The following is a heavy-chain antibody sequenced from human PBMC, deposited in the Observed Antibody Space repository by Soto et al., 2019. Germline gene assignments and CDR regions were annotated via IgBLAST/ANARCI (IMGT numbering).Heavy chain of an antibody. V-gene: IGHV4-34*01. CDR1: GGSFSGYY. J-gene: IGHJ6*02. CDR3: ASLIGHGATRISYYYGMDV. CDR2: INHSGST. D-gene: IGHD1-26*01. Sequence: SETLSLTCAVYGGSFSGYYWSWIRQPPGKGLEWIGEINHSGSTNYNPSLKSRVTISVDTSKNQFSLKLSSVTAADTAVYYCASLIGHGATRISYYYGMDVWGQGTTVTVSS.